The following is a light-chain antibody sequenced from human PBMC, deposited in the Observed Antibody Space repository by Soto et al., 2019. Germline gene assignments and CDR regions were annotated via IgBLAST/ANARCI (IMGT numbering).Light chain of an antibody. CDR1: QSLGSSY. Sequence: EIVLTQSPATLSLSPGERGSLSCRASQSLGSSYLAWYQQKPGQAPRLLTYGASSRATGIPDRFSGSGSGTDFTLTISRLEPEDFAVYYCHQYGSSQTFGQGTKVDIK. CDR3: HQYGSSQT. V-gene: IGKV3-20*01. CDR2: GAS. J-gene: IGKJ1*01.